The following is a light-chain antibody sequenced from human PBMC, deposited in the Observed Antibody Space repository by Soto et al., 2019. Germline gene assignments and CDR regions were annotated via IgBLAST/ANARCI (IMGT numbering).Light chain of an antibody. CDR3: QHFGGSGT. J-gene: IGKJ1*01. Sequence: EIVLTQSPGTLSLSPGERATLSCRASQSVTSNSFAWYQQKPGQPPRVLIYGATSRATGIPDRFSGSGSGTDFTLTITRLEPEDFAVYYCQHFGGSGTFGQGTKVEI. CDR1: QSVTSNS. CDR2: GAT. V-gene: IGKV3-20*01.